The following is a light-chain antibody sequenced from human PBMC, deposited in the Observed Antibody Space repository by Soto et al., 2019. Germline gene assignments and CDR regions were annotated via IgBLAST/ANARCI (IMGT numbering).Light chain of an antibody. Sequence: EIVMTQSPATLSVSPGERATLSCRASQSISSYLAWYQQKPGQAPSLLIYDASTRATGIPARFSGSGSGTEFTLTISSLQSEDFAVYYCQHYNNWPLAFGGGTKVEIE. J-gene: IGKJ4*01. CDR1: QSISSY. V-gene: IGKV3-15*01. CDR3: QHYNNWPLA. CDR2: DAS.